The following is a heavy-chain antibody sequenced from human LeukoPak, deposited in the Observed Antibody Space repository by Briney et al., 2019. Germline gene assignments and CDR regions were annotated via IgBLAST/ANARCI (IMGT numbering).Heavy chain of an antibody. D-gene: IGHD2-21*01. V-gene: IGHV3-48*03. CDR1: GFTFNNYE. CDR2: ISTDGTMA. J-gene: IGHJ4*02. CDR3: ARETIDCGGDCYDY. Sequence: GGSLRLSXAASGFTFNNYEMNWVRQAPGKGLEWISYISTDGTMAYYAGSVKGRFTISRDNAKNSLYLQMNSLRADDTAVYYCARETIDCGGDCYDYWGQGTLATVSS.